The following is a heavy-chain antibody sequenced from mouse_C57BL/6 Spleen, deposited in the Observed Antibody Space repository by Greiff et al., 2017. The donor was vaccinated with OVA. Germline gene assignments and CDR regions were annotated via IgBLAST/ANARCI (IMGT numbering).Heavy chain of an antibody. CDR3: ARRGDYDVYYAMDY. J-gene: IGHJ4*01. D-gene: IGHD2-4*01. CDR2: ISYDGSN. CDR1: GYSITSGYY. Sequence: VQLKQSGPGLVKPSQSLSLTCSVTGYSITSGYYWNWIRQFPGNKLEWMGYISYDGSNNYNPSLKNRISITRDTSKNQFFLKLNSVTTEDTATYYCARRGDYDVYYAMDYWGQGTSVTVSS. V-gene: IGHV3-6*01.